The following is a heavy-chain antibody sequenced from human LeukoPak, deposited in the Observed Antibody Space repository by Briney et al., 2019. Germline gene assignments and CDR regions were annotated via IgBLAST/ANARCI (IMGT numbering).Heavy chain of an antibody. CDR2: INSNGSST. J-gene: IGHJ4*02. D-gene: IGHD3-22*01. CDR3: ARSFMYYYDRGGYFCLGC. V-gene: IGHV3-74*01. Sequence: GGSLRLSCAASGFTFSSYWMHWVRQAPGKGLVWVSRINSNGSSTSYADSVKGRCTISRDNAKNTLYLQMNILRPEDTAVYYCARSFMYYYDRGGYFCLGCWGQGTLVTVSS. CDR1: GFTFSSYW.